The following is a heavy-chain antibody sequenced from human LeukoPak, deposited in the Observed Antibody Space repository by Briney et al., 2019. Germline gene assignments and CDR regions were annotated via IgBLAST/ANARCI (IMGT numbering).Heavy chain of an antibody. Sequence: SETLSLTCAVYGGSFSGYYWSWIRQTPGKGLEWIGEINHSGSTNYNPSLKSRVTISVDTSKNQFSLKLSSVTAADTAVYYCARIYDSSGYPPLDYWGQGTLVTVSS. D-gene: IGHD3-22*01. V-gene: IGHV4-34*01. CDR3: ARIYDSSGYPPLDY. J-gene: IGHJ4*02. CDR1: GGSFSGYY. CDR2: INHSGST.